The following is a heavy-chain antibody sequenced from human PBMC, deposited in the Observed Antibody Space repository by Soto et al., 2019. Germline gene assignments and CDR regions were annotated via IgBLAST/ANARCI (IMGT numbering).Heavy chain of an antibody. CDR3: ATEVAAAGTTAFDY. CDR2: FDPEDGET. D-gene: IGHD6-13*01. V-gene: IGHV1-24*01. Sequence: ASVKVSCKVSGYTLTELSMHWVRQAPGKGLEWMGGFDPEDGETIYAQRFQGRVTMTEDTSTDTAYMELSSLRSEDTAVYYCATEVAAAGTTAFDYWGQGTLVTVSS. J-gene: IGHJ4*02. CDR1: GYTLTELS.